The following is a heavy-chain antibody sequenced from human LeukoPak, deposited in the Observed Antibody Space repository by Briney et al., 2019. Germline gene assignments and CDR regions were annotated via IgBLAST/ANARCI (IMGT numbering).Heavy chain of an antibody. D-gene: IGHD6-6*01. Sequence: GASVKVSCKASGYTFTGYYMHWVRLAPGQGLEWMGWINPNSGGTNYAQKFQGWVTMTRDTSISTAYMELSRLRSDDTAVYYCARGAPTLVSGFDYWGQGTLVTVSS. V-gene: IGHV1-2*04. J-gene: IGHJ4*02. CDR2: INPNSGGT. CDR1: GYTFTGYY. CDR3: ARGAPTLVSGFDY.